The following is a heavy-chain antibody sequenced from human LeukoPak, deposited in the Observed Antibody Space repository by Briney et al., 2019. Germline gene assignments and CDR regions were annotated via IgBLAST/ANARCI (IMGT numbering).Heavy chain of an antibody. CDR1: GFTLSNFD. Sequence: QTGGSLRLSCAASGFTLSNFDMNWVRQAPGKGLEWVSYNSSGGSAIYYTDSVKGRFTISRDNAKNSLYLQMNSLRAEDTAVYYCAQRFAYWGQGTLVTVSS. V-gene: IGHV3-48*03. J-gene: IGHJ4*02. D-gene: IGHD3-3*01. CDR3: AQRFAY. CDR2: NSSGGSAI.